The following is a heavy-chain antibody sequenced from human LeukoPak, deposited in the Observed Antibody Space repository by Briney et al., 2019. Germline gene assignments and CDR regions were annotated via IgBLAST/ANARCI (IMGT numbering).Heavy chain of an antibody. CDR2: INHSGST. Sequence: SETLSLTCAVYGGSFSGYYWSWIRQPPGKGLEWIGEINHSGSTNYNPSLKSRVTISVDTSKNQFSLKLSSVTAADTAVYYCARRSIYRYYFDYWGQGTLVTVSS. CDR3: ARRSIYRYYFDY. J-gene: IGHJ4*02. V-gene: IGHV4-34*01. D-gene: IGHD3-16*02. CDR1: GGSFSGYY.